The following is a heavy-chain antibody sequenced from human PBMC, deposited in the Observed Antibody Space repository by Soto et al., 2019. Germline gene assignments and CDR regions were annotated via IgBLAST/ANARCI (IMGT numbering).Heavy chain of an antibody. J-gene: IGHJ5*02. V-gene: IGHV1-18*01. CDR3: AREDSSWYWFDP. D-gene: IGHD6-13*01. CDR2: ISAYNGNT. CDR1: GYTFTRYG. Sequence: ASVKVSCKASGYTFTRYGISWVRQAPGQGLEWMRRISAYNGNTNYAQKLQGRVTMTTDTSTSTAYMELRSLRSDDTAVYYCAREDSSWYWFDPWGQGTLVTVSS.